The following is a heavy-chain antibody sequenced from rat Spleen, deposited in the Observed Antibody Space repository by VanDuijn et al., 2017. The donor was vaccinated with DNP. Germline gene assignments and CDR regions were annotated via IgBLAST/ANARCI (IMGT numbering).Heavy chain of an antibody. Sequence: QVQLKESGPGLVQPSQTLSLTCTVSGFSLTSHTVSWVRQPPGKGLEWIAVMSSGGSTYYNSALKSRLSISRDTSKSQVFLKMNSRQTEDTAMYFCARWGDYWGQGVMVTVSS. CDR1: GFSLTSHT. J-gene: IGHJ2*01. CDR2: MSSGGST. V-gene: IGHV2-6*01. CDR3: ARWGDY.